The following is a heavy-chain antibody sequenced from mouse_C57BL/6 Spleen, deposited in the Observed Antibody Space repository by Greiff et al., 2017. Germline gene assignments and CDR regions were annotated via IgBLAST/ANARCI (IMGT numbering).Heavy chain of an antibody. CDR2: IDPSDSYT. CDR3: ARRSAGTVVDY. J-gene: IGHJ2*01. V-gene: IGHV1-69*01. CDR1: GYTFTSYW. Sequence: QVQLQQPGAELVMPGASVKLSCKASGYTFTSYWMHWVKQRPGQGLEWIGEIDPSDSYTNYNQKFKGKSTLTVDKSSSTAYMQLSSLTSEDSAVYYCARRSAGTVVDYWGQGTTLTVSS. D-gene: IGHD4-1*01.